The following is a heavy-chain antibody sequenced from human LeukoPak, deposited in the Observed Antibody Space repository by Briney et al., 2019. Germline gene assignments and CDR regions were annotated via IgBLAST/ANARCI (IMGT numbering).Heavy chain of an antibody. CDR2: IWYDGSNK. Sequence: GRSLRLSCAASGFTFSSYGMHWVRQAPGKGLEWVAVIWYDGSNKYYAGSVKGRFTISRDNSKNTLYLQMNSLRAEDTAVYYCARDQGIAVAGTDRIYYYYYGMDVWGKGTTVTVSS. V-gene: IGHV3-33*01. CDR1: GFTFSSYG. CDR3: ARDQGIAVAGTDRIYYYYYGMDV. D-gene: IGHD6-19*01. J-gene: IGHJ6*04.